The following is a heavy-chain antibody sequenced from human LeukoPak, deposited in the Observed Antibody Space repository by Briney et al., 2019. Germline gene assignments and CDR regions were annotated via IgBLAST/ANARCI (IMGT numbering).Heavy chain of an antibody. Sequence: PGGSLRLSCAASGFTVSSNYMSWVRQAPGKGLEWVSVIYSGGSTYYADYVKGRFTISRDNTKNTLYLQMNSLRAEDTAVYYCARESGRGVVDYWGQGTLVTVSS. D-gene: IGHD3-10*01. CDR3: ARESGRGVVDY. V-gene: IGHV3-66*01. J-gene: IGHJ4*02. CDR2: IYSGGST. CDR1: GFTVSSNY.